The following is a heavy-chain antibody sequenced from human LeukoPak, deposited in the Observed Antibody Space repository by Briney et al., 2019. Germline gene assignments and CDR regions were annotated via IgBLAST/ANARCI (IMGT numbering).Heavy chain of an antibody. J-gene: IGHJ4*02. Sequence: SETLSLTCAVYGGSFSGYYWSWIRQPPGKGLEWIGEINHSGSTNYNPSLQSRVTISVDTSKNQFYLMLTSVTAADTAVYYCARLSQEYIGSGFVYWGQGTLVTVSS. CDR2: INHSGST. CDR3: ARLSQEYIGSGFVY. D-gene: IGHD5-12*01. V-gene: IGHV4-34*01. CDR1: GGSFSGYY.